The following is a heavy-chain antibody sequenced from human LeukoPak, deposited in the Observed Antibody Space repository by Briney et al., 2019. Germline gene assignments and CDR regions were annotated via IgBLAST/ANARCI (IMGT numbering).Heavy chain of an antibody. V-gene: IGHV4-39*07. CDR2: IYYSGST. CDR3: ARRTTTTGGYFDY. J-gene: IGHJ4*02. Sequence: SETLSLTCTVSGGSISSSSYYWGWIRQPPGKGLEWIGSIYYSGSTNYNPSLKSQVTISVDTSKNQFSLKLSSVTAADTAVYYCARRTTTTGGYFDYWGQGTLVTVSS. CDR1: GGSISSSSYY. D-gene: IGHD1-26*01.